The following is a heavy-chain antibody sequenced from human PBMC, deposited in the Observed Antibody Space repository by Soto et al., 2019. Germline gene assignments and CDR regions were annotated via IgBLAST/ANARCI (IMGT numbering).Heavy chain of an antibody. CDR2: IYHSGST. CDR3: ARSCRSTSCYTVSFAFDI. Sequence: QVQLQESGPGLVKPSGTLSLTCAVSGGSISSSNWWNWVRQPPGKGLEWIGEIYHSGSTNYNPSLKSRVTISVDKSKTQFSLKLSSVTAADTAVYYCARSCRSTSCYTVSFAFDIWGQGTMVSVS. D-gene: IGHD2-2*02. J-gene: IGHJ3*02. V-gene: IGHV4-4*02. CDR1: GGSISSSNW.